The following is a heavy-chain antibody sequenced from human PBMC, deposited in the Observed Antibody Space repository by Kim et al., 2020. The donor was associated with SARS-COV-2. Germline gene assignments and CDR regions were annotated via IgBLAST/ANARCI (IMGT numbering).Heavy chain of an antibody. J-gene: IGHJ6*02. CDR1: GGSISSYY. CDR2: IYYSGST. Sequence: SETLSLTCTVSGGSISSYYWSWIRQPPGKGLEWIGYIYYSGSTNYNPSLKSRVTISVDTSKNQFSLKLSSVTAADTAVYYCASRTDPYYGMDVWGQGTTVTVSS. D-gene: IGHD1-1*01. CDR3: ASRTDPYYGMDV. V-gene: IGHV4-59*08.